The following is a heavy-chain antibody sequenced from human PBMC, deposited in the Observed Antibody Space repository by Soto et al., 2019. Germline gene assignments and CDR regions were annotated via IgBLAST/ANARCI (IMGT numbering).Heavy chain of an antibody. V-gene: IGHV1-2*04. Sequence: ASVKVSCKTSGYTFTGYYVHWVRQAPGQGLEWMGWINPNSGGTNYAQNFQGWVSMTRDTSITTAYMELSRLTSDDTAVYYCARDAIHNSYGNYFDYWGQGTLVTVYS. J-gene: IGHJ4*02. CDR1: GYTFTGYY. CDR3: ARDAIHNSYGNYFDY. CDR2: INPNSGGT. D-gene: IGHD5-18*01.